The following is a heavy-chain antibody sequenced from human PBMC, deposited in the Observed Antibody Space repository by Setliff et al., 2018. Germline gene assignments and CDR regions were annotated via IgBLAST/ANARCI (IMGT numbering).Heavy chain of an antibody. D-gene: IGHD2-15*01. V-gene: IGHV5-51*01. J-gene: IGHJ4*02. Sequence: GESLKISCKTSGFSFTTNWIVWVRQMPGKGLEWVGIIYPGDSDTRYSPSLQGQVTISADKSITTAYLQWSSLRASDTAMYYCARVVGADGIGIDYWGQGTVVTAPQ. CDR1: GFSFTTNW. CDR2: IYPGDSDT. CDR3: ARVVGADGIGIDY.